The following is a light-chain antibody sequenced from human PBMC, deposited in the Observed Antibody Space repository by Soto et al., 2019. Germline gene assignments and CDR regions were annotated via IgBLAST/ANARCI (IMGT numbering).Light chain of an antibody. J-gene: IGKJ1*01. CDR1: QKISSTV. CDR3: QQCGGSPT. Sequence: DIVLTQSPGILSLSPGERSSLSCMASQKISSTVLAWYQQKPGQAPRLLIYGESSRTTGIPDRFSGSGSGTDFTLTISRLEPEDFAMYYCQQCGGSPTVGQVTKVEIK. CDR2: GES. V-gene: IGKV3-20*01.